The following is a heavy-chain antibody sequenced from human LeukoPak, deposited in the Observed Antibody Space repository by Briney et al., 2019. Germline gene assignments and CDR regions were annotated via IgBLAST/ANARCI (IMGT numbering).Heavy chain of an antibody. CDR1: GFTFSSYA. CDR3: AKDGDFWSGYLAY. CDR2: ISGSGGST. D-gene: IGHD3-3*01. Sequence: PGGSLRLSCAASGFTFSSYAMSWVRQAPGKGLEWVSAISGSGGSTYYADSVKGRFTISRDNSKNTLYLKMNTLRAEDTAVYYCAKDGDFWSGYLAYWGQGTLVTVSS. J-gene: IGHJ4*02. V-gene: IGHV3-23*01.